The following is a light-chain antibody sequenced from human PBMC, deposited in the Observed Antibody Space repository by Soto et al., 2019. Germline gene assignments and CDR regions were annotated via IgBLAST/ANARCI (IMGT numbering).Light chain of an antibody. Sequence: QAVLTQPPSASGTPGQGVTISCSGSTSNIGSNYVYWYQQLPGTAPKLLIYRNNQRPSGVPARFSGSKSGTSASLAISGLQAEDEADYYCCSYAGSYTYVFATGTKVTVL. V-gene: IGLV1-47*01. J-gene: IGLJ1*01. CDR2: RNN. CDR3: CSYAGSYTYV. CDR1: TSNIGSNY.